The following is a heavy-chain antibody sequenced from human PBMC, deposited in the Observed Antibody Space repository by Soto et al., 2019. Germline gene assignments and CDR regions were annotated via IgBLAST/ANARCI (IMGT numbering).Heavy chain of an antibody. CDR3: ARHIGYCSSTSCYYDILTGYYYYYGMDV. V-gene: IGHV4-59*08. Sequence: SETLSLTCTVSGGSISSYYWSWIRQPPGKGLEWIGYIYYSGSTNYNPSLKSRVTISVDTSKNHFSLKLSSVTAADTAVYYCARHIGYCSSTSCYYDILTGYYYYYGMDVWGQGTTVTVSS. CDR2: IYYSGST. D-gene: IGHD2-2*01. CDR1: GGSISSYY. J-gene: IGHJ6*02.